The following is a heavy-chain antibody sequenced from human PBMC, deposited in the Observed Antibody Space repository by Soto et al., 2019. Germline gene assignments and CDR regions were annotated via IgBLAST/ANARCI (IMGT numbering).Heavy chain of an antibody. J-gene: IGHJ4*02. CDR3: AMYPNPSVAGLPFDL. CDR1: GFTLSSYW. Sequence: EVQLVESGGGLVQPGGSLRLSCAASGFTLSSYWVSWVRQAPGKGLEWVAHTREDGDQEYSVDSVKGRFTISRDNAKYSLYLQTNSLGIADTAVYYCAMYPNPSVAGLPFDLWGQGTLVTVS. V-gene: IGHV3-7*03. CDR2: TREDGDQE. D-gene: IGHD6-19*01.